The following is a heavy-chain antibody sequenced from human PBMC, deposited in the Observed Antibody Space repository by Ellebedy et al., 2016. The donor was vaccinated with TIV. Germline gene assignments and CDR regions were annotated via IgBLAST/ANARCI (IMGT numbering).Heavy chain of an antibody. CDR3: ARAVLLWFGGFDP. D-gene: IGHD3-10*01. Sequence: GESLKISCKGSGYSFTSYWIGWGRQMPGKGLEWMGIIYPGDSDTRYSPSFQGQVTISADKSISTAYLQWSSLKASDTAMYYCARAVLLWFGGFDPWGQGTLVTVSS. J-gene: IGHJ5*02. V-gene: IGHV5-51*01. CDR1: GYSFTSYW. CDR2: IYPGDSDT.